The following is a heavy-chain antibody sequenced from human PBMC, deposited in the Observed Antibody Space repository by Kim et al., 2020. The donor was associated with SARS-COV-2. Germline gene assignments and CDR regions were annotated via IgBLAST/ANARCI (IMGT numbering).Heavy chain of an antibody. CDR3: AKDRSWQQPIEVNWFDP. V-gene: IGHV3-23*01. CDR1: GFTFSSYA. J-gene: IGHJ5*02. Sequence: GGSLRLSCAASGFTFSSYAMSWVRQAPGKGLEWVSAISGSGGSTYYADSVKGRFTISRDNSKNTLYLQMNSLRAEDTAVYYCAKDRSWQQPIEVNWFDPWGQGTLVTVSS. CDR2: ISGSGGST. D-gene: IGHD6-13*01.